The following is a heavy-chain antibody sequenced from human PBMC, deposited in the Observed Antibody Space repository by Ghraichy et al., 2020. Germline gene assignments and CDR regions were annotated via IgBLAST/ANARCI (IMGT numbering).Heavy chain of an antibody. D-gene: IGHD2-8*01. CDR1: GFTFSSYA. Sequence: LSLTYAASGFTFSSYAMSWVRQAPGKGLEWVSAISGSGGSTYYADSVKGRFPLSRDNSKNTLYLQMNSLRAEDTAVYYCAKGRALLYPYYFDYWGQGTLVTVSS. J-gene: IGHJ4*02. CDR3: AKGRALLYPYYFDY. CDR2: ISGSGGST. V-gene: IGHV3-23*01.